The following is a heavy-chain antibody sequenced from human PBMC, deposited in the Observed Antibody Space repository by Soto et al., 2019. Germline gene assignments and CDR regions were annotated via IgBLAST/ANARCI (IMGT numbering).Heavy chain of an antibody. V-gene: IGHV4-59*01. J-gene: IGHJ4*02. CDR1: GGSISSYY. CDR3: ARDGYIAAAGTEDYFDY. CDR2: IYYSGST. Sequence: PSETLSLTCTVSGGSISSYYWSWIRQPPGKGLEWIGYIYYSGSTNYNPSLKSRVTISVDTSKNQFSLKLSSVTAADTAVYYCARDGYIAAAGTEDYFDYWGQGTLVTVS. D-gene: IGHD6-13*01.